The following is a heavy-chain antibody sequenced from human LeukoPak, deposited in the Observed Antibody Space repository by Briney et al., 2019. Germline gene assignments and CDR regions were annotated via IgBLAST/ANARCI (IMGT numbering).Heavy chain of an antibody. D-gene: IGHD1-26*01. CDR2: IKQDGSEK. J-gene: IGHJ4*02. V-gene: IGHV3-7*01. Sequence: PGGSLRLSCAASGFTFSSYWMSWVRQAPGKGLEWVANIKQDGSEKYYVDSVKGRFTISRDNAKNSLYLQMSSLRAEDTAVYYCARDGDPGSYYPFDYWGQGTLVTVSS. CDR1: GFTFSSYW. CDR3: ARDGDPGSYYPFDY.